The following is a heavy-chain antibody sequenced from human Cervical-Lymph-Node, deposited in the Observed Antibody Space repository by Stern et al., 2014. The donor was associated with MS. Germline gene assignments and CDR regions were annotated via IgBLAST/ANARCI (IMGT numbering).Heavy chain of an antibody. CDR2: LFSTRAT. D-gene: IGHD2-15*01. J-gene: IGHJ4*02. CDR3: ARMREYCSGGICFAGYYDS. Sequence: QVTLRESGPVLVKPPETLTLTCSVSGFSLSNAAMGVSWIRQPPGNALECLAHLFSTRATAYSTSLKSRLTISKDTSRSQVVLPMTNMDPVDTATYYCARMREYCSGGICFAGYYDSWGQGTLVTVSS. CDR1: GFSLSNAAMG. V-gene: IGHV2-26*01.